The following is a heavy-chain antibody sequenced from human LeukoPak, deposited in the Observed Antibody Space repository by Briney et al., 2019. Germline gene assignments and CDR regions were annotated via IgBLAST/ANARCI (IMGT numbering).Heavy chain of an antibody. CDR3: AREAATPGYYYYYMDV. CDR2: IYSGGST. J-gene: IGHJ6*03. V-gene: IGHV3-53*01. D-gene: IGHD2-15*01. CDR1: GFTFGDYV. Sequence: GGSLRLSCTASGFTFGDYVMSWVRQAPGKGLEWVSVIYSGGSTYYADSVKGRFTISRDNSKNTLYLQMNSLRAEDTAVYYCAREAATPGYYYYYMDVWGKGTTVTISS.